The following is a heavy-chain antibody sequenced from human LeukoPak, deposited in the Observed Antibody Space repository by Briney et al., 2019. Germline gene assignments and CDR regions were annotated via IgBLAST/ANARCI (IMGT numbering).Heavy chain of an antibody. V-gene: IGHV4-61*02. CDR3: ARGVTTVTTINWFDP. Sequence: SETLSLTCTVSGGSLSSGSYYWSWIRQPAGKGLEWIGRIYTSGSTNYNPSLKSRVTISVDTSKNQFSLKLSSVTAADTAVYYCARGVTTVTTINWFDPWGQGTLVTVSS. CDR1: GGSLSSGSYY. D-gene: IGHD4-17*01. J-gene: IGHJ5*02. CDR2: IYTSGST.